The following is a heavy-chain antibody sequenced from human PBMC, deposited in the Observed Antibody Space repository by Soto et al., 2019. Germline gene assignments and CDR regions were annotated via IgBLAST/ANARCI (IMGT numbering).Heavy chain of an antibody. CDR1: GGTFSRYA. Sequence: QVQLMQSGAEVKKPGSSVKVSCKASGGTFSRYAISWVRQAPGQGLEWMGGIIPIFGTANYAQKFQGRVTITADESTSTAYMELSSLRSEDTAVYYCARRGYDFWSGTQDWFDPWGQGTLVTVSS. D-gene: IGHD3-3*01. CDR3: ARRGYDFWSGTQDWFDP. J-gene: IGHJ5*02. V-gene: IGHV1-69*01. CDR2: IIPIFGTA.